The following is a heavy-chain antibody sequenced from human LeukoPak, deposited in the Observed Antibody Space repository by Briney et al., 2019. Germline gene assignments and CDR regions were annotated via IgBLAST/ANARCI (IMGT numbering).Heavy chain of an antibody. CDR2: INHSGST. Sequence: SETLSLTCIVSGGSISSYYWSWIRQPPGKGLEWIGEINHSGSTNYNPSLKSRVTISVDTSKNQFSLKLSSVTAADTAVYYCARLRAAAGDYWGQGTLVTVSS. V-gene: IGHV4-34*01. CDR3: ARLRAAAGDY. J-gene: IGHJ4*02. CDR1: GGSISSYY. D-gene: IGHD6-13*01.